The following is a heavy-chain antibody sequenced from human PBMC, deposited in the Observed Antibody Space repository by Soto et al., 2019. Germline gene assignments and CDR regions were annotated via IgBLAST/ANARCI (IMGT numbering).Heavy chain of an antibody. CDR1: GFTFSNAW. CDR3: TTDSYITSIIVRFDY. V-gene: IGHV3-15*07. CDR2: IKSKTDGGTT. D-gene: IGHD3-22*01. Sequence: GGSLRLSCAASGFTFSNAWMNWVRQAPGKGLEWVGHIKSKTDGGTTDYAAPVKGRFTISRDDSKNVVYLEMNSLKTEDTAIYYCTTDSYITSIIVRFDYWGHGTLVTVSS. J-gene: IGHJ4*01.